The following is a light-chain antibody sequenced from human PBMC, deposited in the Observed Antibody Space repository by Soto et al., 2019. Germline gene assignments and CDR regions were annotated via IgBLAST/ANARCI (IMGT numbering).Light chain of an antibody. J-gene: IGKJ3*01. CDR1: QSVSSS. V-gene: IGKV3-11*01. CDR3: QQRSNWPPQVT. Sequence: EIVLTQSPDTLSLSPGERATLSCRASQSVSSSLAWYQQKPGQAPRLLIYDASNRATGIPARFSGSGSGTDFTLTISRLEPEDFAVYYCQQRSNWPPQVTFGPGTKVGI. CDR2: DAS.